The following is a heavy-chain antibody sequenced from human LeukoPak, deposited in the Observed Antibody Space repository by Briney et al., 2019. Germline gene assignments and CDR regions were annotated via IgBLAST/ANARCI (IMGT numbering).Heavy chain of an antibody. CDR1: GGTFSSYA. CDR2: IIPILGIA. D-gene: IGHD3-3*01. J-gene: IGHJ6*02. CDR3: ATSLFGVVIPTEESYYYGMDV. V-gene: IGHV1-69*04. Sequence: ASAKVSCKATGGTFSSYAISWVRQAPGQGLEWMGRIIPILGIANYAQKFQGRVTITADKSTSTAYMELSSLRSEDTAVYYCATSLFGVVIPTEESYYYGMDVWGQGTTVTVSS.